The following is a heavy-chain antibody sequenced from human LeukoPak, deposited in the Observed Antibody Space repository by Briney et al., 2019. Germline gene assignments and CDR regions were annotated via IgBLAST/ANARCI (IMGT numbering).Heavy chain of an antibody. CDR2: ISGSNSYI. J-gene: IGHJ4*02. CDR3: AIAGGGYSYGYDY. V-gene: IGHV3-21*01. CDR1: GFTFNSYS. D-gene: IGHD5-18*01. Sequence: GGSLRLSCAASGFTFNSYSMNWVRQAPGKGLEWVSSISGSNSYIYYADSMKGRFTISRDNAKNSLYLQMNSLRAEDTAVYYCAIAGGGYSYGYDYWGQGTLVTVSS.